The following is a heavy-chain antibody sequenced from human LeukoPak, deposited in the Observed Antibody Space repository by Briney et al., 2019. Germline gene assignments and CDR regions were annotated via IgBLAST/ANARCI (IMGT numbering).Heavy chain of an antibody. D-gene: IGHD4-17*01. J-gene: IGHJ4*02. Sequence: ASVKVSCKASGYTFTSYDINWVRQATGQGPEWMGWMNPNSGNTGYAQKFQGRVTMTRNTSISTAYMELSSLRSEDTAVYYCARGIDGYGDYTHSNFDYWGQGTLVTVSS. V-gene: IGHV1-8*01. CDR1: GYTFTSYD. CDR2: MNPNSGNT. CDR3: ARGIDGYGDYTHSNFDY.